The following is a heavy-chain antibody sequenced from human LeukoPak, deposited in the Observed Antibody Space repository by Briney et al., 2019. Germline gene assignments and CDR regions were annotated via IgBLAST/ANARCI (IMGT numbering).Heavy chain of an antibody. Sequence: SETLSLTCAVYGGSFSGYYWSWIRQPPGKGLEWIGEINHSGSTNYNPSLKSRVTISVDTSKNQFSLKLSSVTAADTAVYYCARGRGYYNNWGQETLFTVSS. V-gene: IGHV4-34*01. CDR3: ARGRGYYNN. D-gene: IGHD3-22*01. CDR1: GGSFSGYY. CDR2: INHSGST. J-gene: IGHJ4*02.